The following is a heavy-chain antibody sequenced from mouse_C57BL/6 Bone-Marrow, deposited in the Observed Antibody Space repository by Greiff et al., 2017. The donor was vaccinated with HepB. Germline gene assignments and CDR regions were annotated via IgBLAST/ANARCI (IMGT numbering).Heavy chain of an antibody. V-gene: IGHV5-17*01. D-gene: IGHD1-1*01. CDR2: ISTGSSTN. CDR3: ARKRTSSSYFDY. CDR1: GFTFSDYG. Sequence: EVKLVESGGGLVKPGGSLKLSCAASGFTFSDYGMHWVRQAPEKGLEWVAYISTGSSTNYYADTVKGRFTISRDTAKNTLFLQLTSLRSEDTAVYYCARKRTSSSYFDYWGQGTTLTVSS. J-gene: IGHJ2*01.